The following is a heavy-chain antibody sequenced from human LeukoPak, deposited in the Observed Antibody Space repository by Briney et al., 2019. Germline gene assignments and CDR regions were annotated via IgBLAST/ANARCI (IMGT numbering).Heavy chain of an antibody. CDR3: AKMGDIVVVPAAILEGDDDY. J-gene: IGHJ4*02. CDR1: GFTLSSYG. Sequence: GGSLRLSCAASGFTLSSYGMHWVRQAPGKGLEWVAFIRYDGSNKYYADSVKGRFTISRDNSKSTLYLQMNSLRAEDTAVYYCAKMGDIVVVPAAILEGDDDYWGQGTLVTVSS. CDR2: IRYDGSNK. D-gene: IGHD2-2*02. V-gene: IGHV3-30*02.